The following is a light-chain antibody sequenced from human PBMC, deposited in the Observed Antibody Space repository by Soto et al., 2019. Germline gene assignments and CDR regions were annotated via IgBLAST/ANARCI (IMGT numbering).Light chain of an antibody. J-gene: IGKJ5*01. CDR2: DAS. Sequence: EIVLTQSPATLSLYPGERATTSCRASQSVSRYLAWYQQKPGQAPRLLIYDASNRATGIPARFSGSGSGTDFTLTISSLEPEDSAVYYCQQRHMWPITFGQGTRLEI. CDR1: QSVSRY. CDR3: QQRHMWPIT. V-gene: IGKV3-11*01.